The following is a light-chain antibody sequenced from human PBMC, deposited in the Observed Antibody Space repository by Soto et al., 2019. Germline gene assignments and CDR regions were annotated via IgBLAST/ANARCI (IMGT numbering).Light chain of an antibody. CDR1: QSVSSN. J-gene: IGKJ5*01. Sequence: EMIVDQSPGSVSVWEGERATLSCGACQSVSSNLAWYQQKPGQAPRLLIYGASTRATGIPARFSGSGSGTEFTLTISSLQSEDFAVYYCQQYNNWPPSITFGQGTRLEIK. V-gene: IGKV3-15*01. CDR2: GAS. CDR3: QQYNNWPPSIT.